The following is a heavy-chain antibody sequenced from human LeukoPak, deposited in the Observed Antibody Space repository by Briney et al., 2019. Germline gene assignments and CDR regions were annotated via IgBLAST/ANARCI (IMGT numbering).Heavy chain of an antibody. CDR1: GYTFTGYY. J-gene: IGHJ6*03. D-gene: IGHD3-3*01. CDR3: ARDGDPYYYYYMDV. Sequence: ASVKVSCKASGYTFTGYYMHWVRQAPGQGLEWRGRINPNSGGTNYAQKFQGRVTMTRDTSISTAYMELSRLRSDDTAVYYCARDGDPYYYYYMDVWGKGTTVTVSS. CDR2: INPNSGGT. V-gene: IGHV1-2*06.